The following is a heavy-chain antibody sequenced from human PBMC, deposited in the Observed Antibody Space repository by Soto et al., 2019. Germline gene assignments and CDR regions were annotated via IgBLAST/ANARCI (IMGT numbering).Heavy chain of an antibody. D-gene: IGHD3-22*01. J-gene: IGHJ4*02. CDR1: GFTFSSYG. V-gene: IGHV3-30*18. Sequence: GGSLRLSCAASGFTFSSYGMHWVRQAPGKGLEWVAVISYDGSNKYYADSVKGRFTISRDNSKNTLYLQMNSLRAEDTAVYYCAKLMGTYYYDSSGYYADFDYWGQGTLVTVSS. CDR3: AKLMGTYYYDSSGYYADFDY. CDR2: ISYDGSNK.